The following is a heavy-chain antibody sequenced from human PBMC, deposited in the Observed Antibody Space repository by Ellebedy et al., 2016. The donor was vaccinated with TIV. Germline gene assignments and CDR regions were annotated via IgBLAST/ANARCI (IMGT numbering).Heavy chain of an antibody. V-gene: IGHV1-3*01. CDR2: ISASNGDT. J-gene: IGHJ3*02. D-gene: IGHD6-19*01. Sequence: ASVKVSCXASGYTFKSYTMHWVRQAPGQSLQWMGWISASNGDTNHAQKFQGRVTLTTDTSASTAYMELSRLRSDDTAVYYCARVKGIAVAQGAFDIWGQGTMVTVSS. CDR1: GYTFKSYT. CDR3: ARVKGIAVAQGAFDI.